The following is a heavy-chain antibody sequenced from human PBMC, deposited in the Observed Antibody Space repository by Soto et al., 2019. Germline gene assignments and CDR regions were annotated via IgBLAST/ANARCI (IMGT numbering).Heavy chain of an antibody. V-gene: IGHV1-2*02. D-gene: IGHD6-19*01. J-gene: IGHJ4*02. Sequence: ASVKVSCKXSGYTFTGYYMHWVRQAPGQGLEWMGWINPNSGGTNYAQKFQGRVTMTRDTSISTAYMELSRLRSDDTAVYYCARAHSSGWYDSPGYWGQGTLVTVSS. CDR3: ARAHSSGWYDSPGY. CDR1: GYTFTGYY. CDR2: INPNSGGT.